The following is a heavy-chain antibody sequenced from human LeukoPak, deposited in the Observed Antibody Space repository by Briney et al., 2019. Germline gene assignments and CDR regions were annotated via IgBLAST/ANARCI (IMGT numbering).Heavy chain of an antibody. CDR3: ARLPYSSGWYGPEYDWFDP. CDR1: GGSISSGDYY. D-gene: IGHD6-19*01. V-gene: IGHV4-30-4*01. CDR2: IYYSGST. Sequence: PSQTLSLTCTVSGGSISSGDYYWSWIRQPPGKGLEWIGYIYYSGSTYYNPSLKSRVTISVDTSKNQFSLKLSSVTAADTAVYYCARLPYSSGWYGPEYDWFDPWGQGTLVTVSS. J-gene: IGHJ5*02.